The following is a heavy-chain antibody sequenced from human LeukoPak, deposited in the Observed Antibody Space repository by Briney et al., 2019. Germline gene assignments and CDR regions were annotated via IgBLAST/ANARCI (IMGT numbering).Heavy chain of an antibody. CDR3: ARDNPTRRYSSSSVYYYYMDV. J-gene: IGHJ6*03. CDR2: INHSGST. D-gene: IGHD6-6*01. V-gene: IGHV4-34*01. Sequence: SETLSLTRAVYGGSFSGYYWSWIRQPPGKGLEWIGEINHSGSTNYNPSLKSRVTISVDTSKNQFSLKLSSVTAADTAVYYCARDNPTRRYSSSSVYYYYMDVWGKGTTVTVSS. CDR1: GGSFSGYY.